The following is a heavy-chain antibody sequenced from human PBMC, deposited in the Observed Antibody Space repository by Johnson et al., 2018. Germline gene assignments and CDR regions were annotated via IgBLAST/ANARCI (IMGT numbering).Heavy chain of an antibody. D-gene: IGHD6-13*01. CDR1: GFTFDDYA. CDR2: ISWNSGSI. CDR3: ARDGMESSWYGWDAFDI. J-gene: IGHJ3*02. Sequence: EVQLLESGGGVVQPGRSLRLSCAASGFTFDDYAMHWVRQAPGKGLEWVSGISWNSGSIGYADSVKGRFTISRDNAKNSLYLQMNSLRAEDTAVYYCARDGMESSWYGWDAFDIWGQGTLVTVSS. V-gene: IGHV3-9*01.